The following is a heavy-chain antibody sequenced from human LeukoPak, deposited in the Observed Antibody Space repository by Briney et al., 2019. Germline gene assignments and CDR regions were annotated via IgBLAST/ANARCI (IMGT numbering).Heavy chain of an antibody. J-gene: IGHJ4*02. V-gene: IGHV3-11*01. CDR3: AKDREADCSGGSCYSPPQYYFDY. Sequence: PGGSLRLSCAASGFTFSDYYMSWIRQAPGKGLEWVSYISSSGSTIYYADSVKGRFTISRDNAKNSLYLQMNSLRAEDTAVYYCAKDREADCSGGSCYSPPQYYFDYWGQGTLVTVSS. CDR1: GFTFSDYY. CDR2: ISSSGSTI. D-gene: IGHD2-15*01.